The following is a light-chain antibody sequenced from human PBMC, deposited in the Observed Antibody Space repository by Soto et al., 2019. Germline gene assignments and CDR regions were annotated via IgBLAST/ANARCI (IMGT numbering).Light chain of an antibody. Sequence: QSVLTQPPSASGPPGQRVTISCSGSSSNIGSNYVFWYQQLPGTAPKLLIFRNNQRPSGVPDRFSASESGTSASLAISGLRSEDEADYYWAAWDDSLSGPVFGGGTQLTVL. CDR2: RNN. CDR1: SSNIGSNY. CDR3: AAWDDSLSGPV. J-gene: IGLJ7*01. V-gene: IGLV1-47*01.